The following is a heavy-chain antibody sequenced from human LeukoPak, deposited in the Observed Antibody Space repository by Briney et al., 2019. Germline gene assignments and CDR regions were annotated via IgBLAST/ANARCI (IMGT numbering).Heavy chain of an antibody. V-gene: IGHV1-3*01. D-gene: IGHD3-9*01. CDR3: ARGGSVLRYFDWLGGYFDY. CDR2: INAGNGNT. Sequence: ASVKVSCKASGYTFTIYAMHWVRQAPGQRLEWMGWINAGNGNTKYSQKFQGRVTITRDTSASTAYMELSSLRSEDTAVYYCARGGSVLRYFDWLGGYFDYWGQGTLVTVSS. J-gene: IGHJ4*02. CDR1: GYTFTIYA.